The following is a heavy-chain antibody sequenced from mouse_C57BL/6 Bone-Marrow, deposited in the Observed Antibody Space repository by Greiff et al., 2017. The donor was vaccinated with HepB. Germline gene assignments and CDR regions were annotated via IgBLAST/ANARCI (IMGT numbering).Heavy chain of an antibody. V-gene: IGHV1-55*01. J-gene: IGHJ4*01. CDR3: ARRRGYSNYYYAMDY. CDR2: IYPGSGST. CDR1: GYTFTSYW. Sequence: QVQLQQPGAELVKPGASVKMSCKASGYTFTSYWITWVKQRPGQGLEWIGDIYPGSGSTNYNEKFKSKATLTVDTSSSTAYMQLSSLTSEDSAVYNCARRRGYSNYYYAMDYWGQGTSVTVSS. D-gene: IGHD2-5*01.